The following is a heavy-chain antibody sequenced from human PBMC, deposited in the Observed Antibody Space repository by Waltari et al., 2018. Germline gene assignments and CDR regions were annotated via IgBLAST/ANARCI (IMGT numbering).Heavy chain of an antibody. Sequence: EVQLVESGGGLVQPGGSLRLSCASSGFTFSRYEINWVRQAPGKELEWVSYISSSGSTIYYADSVKCRFTSSSDNAKNSLYLEMNGLRAEDRAVYDCARDRSSWYAGRCDYWGQGTLVTVAS. V-gene: IGHV3-48*03. CDR1: GFTFSRYE. CDR2: ISSSGSTI. D-gene: IGHD6-13*01. J-gene: IGHJ4*02. CDR3: ARDRSSWYAGRCDY.